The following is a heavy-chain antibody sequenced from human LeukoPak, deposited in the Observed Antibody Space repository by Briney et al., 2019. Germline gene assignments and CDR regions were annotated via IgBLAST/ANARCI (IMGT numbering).Heavy chain of an antibody. D-gene: IGHD5-12*01. CDR3: ARDGQARPINYYYGMDV. V-gene: IGHV1-46*01. J-gene: IGHJ6*02. Sequence: ASVKVSCKASGGTFSSYAISWVRQAPGQGLEWMGMINPSGGSTSYAQKFQGRVTMTRDTSTSTVYMELSSLRSEDTAVYYCARDGQARPINYYYGMDVWGQGTTVTVSS. CDR2: INPSGGST. CDR1: GGTFSSYA.